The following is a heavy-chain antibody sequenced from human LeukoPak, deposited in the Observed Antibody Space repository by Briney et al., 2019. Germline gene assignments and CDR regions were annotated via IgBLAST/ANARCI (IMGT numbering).Heavy chain of an antibody. CDR3: ASPYCSSTSCSTLHDF. Sequence: GSLRLSCGGSGFIFAGYTMNWVRQAPGKGLEWVANLKQDGAEKYYVDSVKGRFTISRDNAKSSLYLQISSLRAEDTAVYYCASPYCSSTSCSTLHDFWGQGTLVTVSS. D-gene: IGHD2-2*01. V-gene: IGHV3-7*01. CDR2: LKQDGAEK. CDR1: GFIFAGYT. J-gene: IGHJ4*02.